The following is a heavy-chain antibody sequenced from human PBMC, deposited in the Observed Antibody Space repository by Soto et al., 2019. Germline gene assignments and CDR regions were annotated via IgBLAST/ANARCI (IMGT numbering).Heavy chain of an antibody. Sequence: PGGSLRLSCAASGFTFSSYAMSWVRQAPGKGLEWVSAISGSGGSTYYADSVKGRFTISRDNSKNTLYLQMNSLRAEDTAVYYCAKDPTVAGTVYRPNYFDYWGQGTLVTVLL. D-gene: IGHD6-19*01. CDR2: ISGSGGST. J-gene: IGHJ4*02. CDR1: GFTFSSYA. CDR3: AKDPTVAGTVYRPNYFDY. V-gene: IGHV3-23*01.